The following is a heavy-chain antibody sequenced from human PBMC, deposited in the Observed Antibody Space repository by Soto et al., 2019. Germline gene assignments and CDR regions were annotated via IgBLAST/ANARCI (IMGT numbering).Heavy chain of an antibody. J-gene: IGHJ3*02. Sequence: PGGSLRLSCAASGFSFSSYAMTWVRQAPGKGLEWVSSMSGTSGSTYYADSVKGRFTISRDNSKNTLYLQMNSLRAEDTAVYYCASHVTMVRGTYFHTDAFDIWGQGTMVTVSS. V-gene: IGHV3-23*01. CDR1: GFSFSSYA. CDR2: MSGTSGST. CDR3: ASHVTMVRGTYFHTDAFDI. D-gene: IGHD3-10*01.